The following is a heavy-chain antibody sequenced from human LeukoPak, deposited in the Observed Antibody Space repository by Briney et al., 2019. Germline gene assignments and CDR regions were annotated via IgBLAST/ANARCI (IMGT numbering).Heavy chain of an antibody. V-gene: IGHV3-48*03. CDR3: ARVMAMSSGY. CDR1: GFTFSSYE. CDR2: ISSSGSTI. J-gene: IGHJ4*02. D-gene: IGHD5-24*01. Sequence: PGGSLSLSCAASGFTFSSYEMNWVRQAPGKGLEWVSYISSSGSTIYYADSVKGRFTISRDNAKNSLYLQMNSLRAEDTAVYYCARVMAMSSGYWGQGTLVTVSS.